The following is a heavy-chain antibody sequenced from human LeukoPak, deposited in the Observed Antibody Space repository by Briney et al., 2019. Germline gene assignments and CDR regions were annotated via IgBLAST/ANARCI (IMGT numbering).Heavy chain of an antibody. CDR3: AKHPYGSGSYPGMDV. CDR1: GFTFSSYA. CDR2: ISGSGGST. Sequence: PGGSLRLSCAASGFTFSSYAMSWVRQAPGKGLEWVSAISGSGGSTYYADSVKGRFTISRDNSKNTLYLQMNSLRAEDTAVYYCAKHPYGSGSYPGMDVWGQGTTVTVSS. V-gene: IGHV3-23*01. J-gene: IGHJ6*02. D-gene: IGHD3-10*01.